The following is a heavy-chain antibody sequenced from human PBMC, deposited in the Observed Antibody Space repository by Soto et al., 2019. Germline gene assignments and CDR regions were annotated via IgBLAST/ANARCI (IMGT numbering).Heavy chain of an antibody. CDR1: GFSISDHY. CDR3: ARSGDNYNVLDY. J-gene: IGHJ4*02. Sequence: VQLLESGGGVVQPGGSLRLSCAASGFSISDHYMSWIRQAPGKGLEWVSYSSNSGTFTKYADSVKGRFSISRDNAKNSLYLEINNLRGEDTAIYYCARSGDNYNVLDYWGQGTPVTVSS. CDR2: SSNSGTFT. D-gene: IGHD3-10*02. V-gene: IGHV3-11*03.